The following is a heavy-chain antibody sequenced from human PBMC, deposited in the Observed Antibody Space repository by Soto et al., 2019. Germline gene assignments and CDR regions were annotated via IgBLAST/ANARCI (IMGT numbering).Heavy chain of an antibody. CDR3: ARDRRGYDLHYYYGMDV. D-gene: IGHD5-12*01. CDR2: IYYSGST. V-gene: IGHV4-31*03. CDR1: GGSISSGGYY. J-gene: IGHJ6*02. Sequence: QVQLQESGPGLVKPSQTLSLTCTVSGGSISSGGYYWSWIRQHPGKGLEWIGYIYYSGSTYYNPSLMSRVTISVDTSKNQFSLKLSSVTAADTAVYYCARDRRGYDLHYYYGMDVWGQGTTVTVSS.